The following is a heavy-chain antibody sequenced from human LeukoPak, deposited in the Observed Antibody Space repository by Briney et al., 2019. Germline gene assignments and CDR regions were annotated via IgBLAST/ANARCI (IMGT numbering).Heavy chain of an antibody. D-gene: IGHD4-17*01. CDR2: IMPLFGTA. CDR1: GVTFNNSA. V-gene: IGHV1-69*05. CDR3: ARDVHGDYGSGWFDP. Sequence: SVKVSCKTSGVTFNNSAISWVRQAPGQGLEWLGGIMPLFGTAGYAQKFQGRVTITKDESTRTVYLELTSLTSDDAAVYYCARDVHGDYGSGWFDPWGQGTLASVSS. J-gene: IGHJ5*02.